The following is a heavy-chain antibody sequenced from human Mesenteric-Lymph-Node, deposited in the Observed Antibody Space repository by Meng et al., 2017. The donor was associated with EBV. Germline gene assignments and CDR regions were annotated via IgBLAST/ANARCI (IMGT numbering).Heavy chain of an antibody. Sequence: GQRVQVGAEVKTPGASVKVSCKASGYTFTSYYMHWVRQAPGQGLEWMGIINPSGGSTSYAQKFQGRVTMTRDTSTSTVYMELSSLRSEDTAVYYCARENCSSTSCYGYFDYWGQGTLVTVSS. V-gene: IGHV1-46*01. CDR1: GYTFTSYY. CDR2: INPSGGST. J-gene: IGHJ4*02. CDR3: ARENCSSTSCYGYFDY. D-gene: IGHD2-2*01.